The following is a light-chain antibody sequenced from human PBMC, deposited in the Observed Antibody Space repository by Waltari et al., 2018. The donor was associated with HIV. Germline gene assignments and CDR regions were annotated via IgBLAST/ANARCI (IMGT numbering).Light chain of an antibody. Sequence: DIVMTQSPLSLPVTPGEPASLSCRSSQSLLHLNGYNYLDWYMQKPGQSPQLLIYLGSNRASGVPDRFSGSGSGRDFTLKISRVEAEDVGVYYCMQGLQVPYTFGQGTRLEIK. CDR3: MQGLQVPYT. V-gene: IGKV2-28*01. CDR1: QSLLHLNGYNY. J-gene: IGKJ2*01. CDR2: LGS.